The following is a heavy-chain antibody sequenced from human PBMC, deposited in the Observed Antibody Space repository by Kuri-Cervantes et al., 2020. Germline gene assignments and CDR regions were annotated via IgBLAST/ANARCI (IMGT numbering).Heavy chain of an antibody. J-gene: IGHJ6*03. CDR3: ARGHLAVAGFAYYYYYYMDV. CDR1: GGSSISSLYS. Sequence: SETLSLTCTVSGGSSISSLYSWGWIRQPPGKGLEWIGEINHSGSTNYNPSLKSRVTISVDTSKNQFSLKLSSVTAADTAVYYCARGHLAVAGFAYYYYYYMDVWGKGTTVTVSS. CDR2: INHSGST. D-gene: IGHD6-19*01. V-gene: IGHV4-39*07.